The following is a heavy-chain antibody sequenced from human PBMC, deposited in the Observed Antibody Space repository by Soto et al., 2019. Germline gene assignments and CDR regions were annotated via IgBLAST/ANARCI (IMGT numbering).Heavy chain of an antibody. CDR3: AREAWFGGMDV. CDR2: IYHSGSP. D-gene: IGHD3-10*01. Sequence: QLQLQESGSGLVKPSQTLSLTCAVSGGSISSGGYSWSWIRQPPGKGLEWIGYIYHSGSPYYNPSLKSRVPISVDRPKNQFSLKLSSVTAADTAVYYCAREAWFGGMDVWGQGTTVTVSS. J-gene: IGHJ6*02. CDR1: GGSISSGGYS. V-gene: IGHV4-30-2*01.